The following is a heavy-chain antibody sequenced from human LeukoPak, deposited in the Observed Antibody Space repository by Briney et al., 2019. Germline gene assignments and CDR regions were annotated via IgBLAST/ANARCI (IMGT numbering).Heavy chain of an antibody. CDR1: GYTFASYG. V-gene: IGHV1-18*01. Sequence: ASVKVSCKASGYTFASYGISWVRQAPGQGLEWMGWISAYNGNTNYAQKFQGRVTMTTDTPTSTAYMELRSLRSDDTAVYYCARESPRMIFGVVFDYYYMDVWGKGTTVTVSS. CDR3: ARESPRMIFGVVFDYYYMDV. J-gene: IGHJ6*03. CDR2: ISAYNGNT. D-gene: IGHD3/OR15-3a*01.